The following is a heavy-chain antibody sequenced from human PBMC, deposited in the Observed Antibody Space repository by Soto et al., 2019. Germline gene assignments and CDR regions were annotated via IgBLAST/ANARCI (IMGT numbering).Heavy chain of an antibody. CDR2: IKSKTDGGTT. CDR3: TTARVAVSLGAFDI. CDR1: GFTFSNAW. J-gene: IGHJ3*02. D-gene: IGHD6-6*01. V-gene: IGHV3-15*01. Sequence: GGSLRLSCAASGFTFSNAWMSWVRQAPGKGLEWVGRIKSKTDGGTTDYAAPVKGRFTISRDDSKNTLYLQMNSLKTEDTAVYYCTTARVAVSLGAFDIWGQGTMVTV.